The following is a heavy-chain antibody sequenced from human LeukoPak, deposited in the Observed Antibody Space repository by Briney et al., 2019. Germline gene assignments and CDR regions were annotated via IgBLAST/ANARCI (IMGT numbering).Heavy chain of an antibody. CDR1: GYTFTSYY. D-gene: IGHD5-12*01. CDR2: INPSGGST. Sequence: ASVKVSCTASGYTFTSYYMHWVRQAPGQGLEWMGIINPSGGSTSYAQKFQGRVTMTGDTSTSTVYMELSSLRSEDTAVYYCARGLGYSGYDPYGMDVWGQGTLVTVSS. V-gene: IGHV1-46*01. CDR3: ARGLGYSGYDPYGMDV. J-gene: IGHJ6*02.